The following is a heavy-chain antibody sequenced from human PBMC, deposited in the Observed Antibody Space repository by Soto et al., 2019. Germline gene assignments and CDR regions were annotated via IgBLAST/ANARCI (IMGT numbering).Heavy chain of an antibody. J-gene: IGHJ5*02. D-gene: IGHD4-4*01. CDR3: ARGRGTTVPGVRFDP. CDR1: GGSISSGGYS. CDR2: IYHSGST. V-gene: IGHV4-30-2*01. Sequence: PSETLSLTCAVSGGSISSGGYSWSWIRQPPGKGLEWIGYIYHSGSTYYNPSLKSRVTISVDRSKNQFSLKLSSVTAADTAVYYCARGRGTTVPGVRFDPWGQGTLVTVSS.